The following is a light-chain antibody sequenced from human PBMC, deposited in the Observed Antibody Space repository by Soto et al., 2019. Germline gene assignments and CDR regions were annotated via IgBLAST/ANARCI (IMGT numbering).Light chain of an antibody. CDR2: VAS. Sequence: DTQMTPSPPSMSPPVGDRVPITCGASQSISTYLNWYQKKPGKAPQILIYVASSLQSGVPSRFSGSGSGTDFNLTINNLQPEDFATYYCQQSYSTTPTFGQGTKVDI. CDR1: QSISTY. V-gene: IGKV1-39*01. CDR3: QQSYSTTPT. J-gene: IGKJ1*01.